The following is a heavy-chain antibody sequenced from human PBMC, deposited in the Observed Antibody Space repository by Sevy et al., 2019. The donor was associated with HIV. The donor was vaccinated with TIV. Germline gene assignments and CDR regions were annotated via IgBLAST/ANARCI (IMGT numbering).Heavy chain of an antibody. CDR3: ARDPHSVPHWGSFDS. CDR1: GFTFTRYA. J-gene: IGHJ4*02. V-gene: IGHV3-30-3*01. Sequence: GESLKISCEASGFTFTRYAFHWVRQAPGKGLEWVAVVSKEGTNKYYADSVKGRFTISRDNSRNTLYLQMQSLRAEDTAVYFCARDPHSVPHWGSFDSWGQGTLVTVSS. CDR2: VSKEGTNK. D-gene: IGHD3-16*01.